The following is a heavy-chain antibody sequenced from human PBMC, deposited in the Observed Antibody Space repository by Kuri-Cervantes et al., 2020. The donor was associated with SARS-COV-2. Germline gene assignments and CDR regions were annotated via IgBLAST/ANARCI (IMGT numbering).Heavy chain of an antibody. CDR1: GFTFSGYS. Sequence: AGSLRLSCAASGFTFSGYSMNWIRQAPGKGLEWVASIDSSSYYIYHADSVKGRLTISRDNAKTSLYLQMNSLKPEDTAVYYCAREEGGELGEAFDYWGQGALVTVSS. CDR2: IDSSSYYI. J-gene: IGHJ4*02. CDR3: AREEGGELGEAFDY. V-gene: IGHV3-21*01. D-gene: IGHD7-27*01.